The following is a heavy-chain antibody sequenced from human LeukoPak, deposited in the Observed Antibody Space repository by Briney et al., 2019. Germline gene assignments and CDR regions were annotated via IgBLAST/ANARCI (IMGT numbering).Heavy chain of an antibody. J-gene: IGHJ4*02. CDR2: ISYDGSNK. CDR3: ARTDYGGLDY. Sequence: GGSLRLSCAASGFTFSSYAMHWVRQAPGKGLEWVAVISYDGSNKYYADSVKGRFTISRDNSKNTLYLQMNSPRAEDTAVYYCARTDYGGLDYWGQGTLVTVSS. V-gene: IGHV3-30-3*01. CDR1: GFTFSSYA. D-gene: IGHD4-23*01.